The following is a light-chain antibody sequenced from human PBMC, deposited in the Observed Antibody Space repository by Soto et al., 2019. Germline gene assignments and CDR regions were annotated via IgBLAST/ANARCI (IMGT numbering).Light chain of an antibody. Sequence: QSALTQPASVSGSPGQSITICCTGTSSDVGGYNYVSWYQQHPGNAPQLMIYEVSNRPSGVSNRFSGSKSGNTASLTISGLQAEDEADYYCNSYTSSSLPVFGGGTKLTVL. CDR2: EVS. CDR1: SSDVGGYNY. CDR3: NSYTSSSLPV. V-gene: IGLV2-14*01. J-gene: IGLJ2*01.